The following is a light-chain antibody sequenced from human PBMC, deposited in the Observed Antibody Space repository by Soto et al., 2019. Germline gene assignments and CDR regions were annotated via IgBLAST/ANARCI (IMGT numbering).Light chain of an antibody. V-gene: IGKV1-9*01. CDR1: QGISSY. CDR2: AAS. Sequence: DIQLTQSPSFLSASVGDRVTITCRASQGISSYLAWYQQKPGKAPKLLIYAASTLQSGVPSRFSASGSGTEFTLTISSLQPEDFATYYCQQLNSYPLTFGQGTKVDIK. CDR3: QQLNSYPLT. J-gene: IGKJ1*01.